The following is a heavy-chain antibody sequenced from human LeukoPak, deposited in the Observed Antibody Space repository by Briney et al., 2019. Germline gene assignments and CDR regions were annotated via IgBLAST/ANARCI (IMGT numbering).Heavy chain of an antibody. CDR2: IHAGNGNT. Sequence: ASVRVSCKASGYTFTRYAMHWVRQAPGQRLEWMGWIHAGNGNTKYSQEFQGGVTISRDTSASTAYMELSSLRSEDMAVYYCARSQRGYDILTGYDYWGQGTLVTVSS. D-gene: IGHD3-9*01. J-gene: IGHJ4*02. V-gene: IGHV1-3*03. CDR3: ARSQRGYDILTGYDY. CDR1: GYTFTRYA.